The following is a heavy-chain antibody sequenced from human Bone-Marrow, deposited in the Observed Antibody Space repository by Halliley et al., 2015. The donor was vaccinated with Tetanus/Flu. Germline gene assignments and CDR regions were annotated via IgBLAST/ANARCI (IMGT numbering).Heavy chain of an antibody. CDR2: IYWNGDR. CDR1: GFSISASQVG. J-gene: IGHJ4*02. CDR3: AHRQSARYPTFDY. Sequence: LVKPTQTLTLTCTLSGFSISASQVGVAWIRQSPGKAPEWLALIYWNGDRRYSPSLKSRLTITKGTSDNQVVLTMTNMDPVDTATYFCAHRQSARYPTFDYWGPGTLVTVSS. V-gene: IGHV2-5*01. D-gene: IGHD2-2*01.